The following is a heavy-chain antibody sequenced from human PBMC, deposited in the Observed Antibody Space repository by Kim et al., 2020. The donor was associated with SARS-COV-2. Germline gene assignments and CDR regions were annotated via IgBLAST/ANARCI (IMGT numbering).Heavy chain of an antibody. CDR1: GFTFSSYW. V-gene: IGHV3-74*01. D-gene: IGHD3-3*01. CDR2: INSDGSST. J-gene: IGHJ6*02. CDR3: AREPPLDYDFWSGYYPYYYYGMDV. Sequence: GGSLRLSCAASGFTFSSYWMHWVRQAPGKGLVWVSRINSDGSSTSYADSVKGRFTISRDNAKNTLYLQMNSLRAEDTAVYYCAREPPLDYDFWSGYYPYYYYGMDVWGQGTTVTVSS.